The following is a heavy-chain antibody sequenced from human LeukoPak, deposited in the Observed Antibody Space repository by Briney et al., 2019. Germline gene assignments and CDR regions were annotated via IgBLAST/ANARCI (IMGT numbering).Heavy chain of an antibody. CDR2: ISAYNGNT. CDR1: GYTLTSYG. Sequence: ASVKVSCKASGYTLTSYGISWVRQAPGQGLEWMGWISAYNGNTNYAQKLQGRVTMTTDTSTSTAYMELRSLRSDDTAVYYCARVRIPGATYYYYYGMDVWGQGTTVTVSS. J-gene: IGHJ6*02. V-gene: IGHV1-18*01. D-gene: IGHD1-26*01. CDR3: ARVRIPGATYYYYYGMDV.